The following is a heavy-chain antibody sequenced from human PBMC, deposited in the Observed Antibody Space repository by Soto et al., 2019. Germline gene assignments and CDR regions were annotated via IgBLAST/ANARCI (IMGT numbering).Heavy chain of an antibody. CDR3: ARGTYDFWSGYHDAFDI. J-gene: IGHJ3*02. Sequence: GASVKVSCKASGYTFTGYYMHWVRQAPGQGLEWMGWINPNSGGTNYAQKFQGWVTMTRDTSISTAYMELSRLRSDDTAVYYCARGTYDFWSGYHDAFDIWGQGTMVTVS. CDR2: INPNSGGT. D-gene: IGHD3-3*01. V-gene: IGHV1-2*04. CDR1: GYTFTGYY.